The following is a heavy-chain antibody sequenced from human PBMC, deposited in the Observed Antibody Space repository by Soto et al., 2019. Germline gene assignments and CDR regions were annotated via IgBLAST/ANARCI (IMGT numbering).Heavy chain of an antibody. J-gene: IGHJ3*02. CDR1: GFTFSSYS. CDR3: ARAQGSGYPGDGAFDI. V-gene: IGHV3-21*01. D-gene: IGHD5-12*01. Sequence: EVQLVESGGGLVKPGGSLRLSCAASGFTFSSYSMNWVRQAPGRGLEWVSSISSSTSYIYYADSVKGRFTISRDNAKNSLDLQMNSLRAEDTAVYYCARAQGSGYPGDGAFDIWGQGTMVTVSS. CDR2: ISSSTSYI.